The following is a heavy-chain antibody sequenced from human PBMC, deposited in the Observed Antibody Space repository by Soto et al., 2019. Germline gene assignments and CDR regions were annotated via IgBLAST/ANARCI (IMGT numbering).Heavy chain of an antibody. CDR2: ISYDGSNK. CDR3: ARDGGSGSYFADSNWFDP. J-gene: IGHJ5*02. CDR1: GFTFSSYA. V-gene: IGHV3-30-3*01. Sequence: GGSLRLSCAASGFTFSSYAMHWVRQAPGKGLEWVAVISYDGSNKYYADSVKGRFTISRDNSKNTLYLQMNSLRAEDTAVYYCARDGGSGSYFADSNWFDPWGQGTLVTVS. D-gene: IGHD3-10*01.